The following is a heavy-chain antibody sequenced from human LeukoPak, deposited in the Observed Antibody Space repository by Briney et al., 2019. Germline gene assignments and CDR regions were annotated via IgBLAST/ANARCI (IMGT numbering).Heavy chain of an antibody. CDR2: IYYSGST. CDR1: GGSISIDY. Sequence: KPSQTLSLTCTVSGGSISIDYWGWIRQPPGKGLEWIGYIYYSGSTNYNPSLKSRVTISVDTSKNQFSLKLSSVTAADTAVYYCARGGSWVAAAGTVTWFDPWGQGTLVTVSS. J-gene: IGHJ5*02. CDR3: ARGGSWVAAAGTVTWFDP. D-gene: IGHD6-13*01. V-gene: IGHV4-59*08.